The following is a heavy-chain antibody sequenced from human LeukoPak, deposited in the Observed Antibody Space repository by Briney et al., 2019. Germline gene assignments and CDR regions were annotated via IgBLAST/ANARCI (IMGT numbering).Heavy chain of an antibody. CDR2: IYYSGST. D-gene: IGHD5-18*01. V-gene: IGHV4-39*07. CDR1: GGSISSSSYY. CDR3: ARGSAVNTAFDY. J-gene: IGHJ4*02. Sequence: SETLSLTCTVSGGSISSSSYYWGWIRQPLGKGLEWIGSIYYSGSTYYNPSLKSRVTISVDTSKNQFSLKLSSVTAADTAVYYCARGSAVNTAFDYWGQGTLVTVPS.